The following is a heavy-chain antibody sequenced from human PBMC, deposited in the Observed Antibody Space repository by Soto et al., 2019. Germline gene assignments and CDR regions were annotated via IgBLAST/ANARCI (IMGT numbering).Heavy chain of an antibody. CDR2: ISPGSRYP. Sequence: PGGSLRLSCAGSGFTFGGSYMSWICQAPGKGLEWLSYISPGSRYPAYADSVKGRFTISRDNAKRSLYLQMMSLTAEDTAIYYCVRGGGGGLFDPWGQGTMVTVSS. CDR1: GFTFGGSY. V-gene: IGHV3-11*06. J-gene: IGHJ5*02. D-gene: IGHD2-15*01. CDR3: VRGGGGGLFDP.